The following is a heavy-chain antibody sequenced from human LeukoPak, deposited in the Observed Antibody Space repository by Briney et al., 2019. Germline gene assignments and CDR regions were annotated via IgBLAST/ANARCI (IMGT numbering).Heavy chain of an antibody. CDR3: ARDNHTTSIWLLPRYYYYGMDV. CDR1: GYTFTSYG. CDR2: INPSGGST. V-gene: IGHV1-46*01. Sequence: ASVKVSCKASGYTFTSYGISWVRQAPGQGLEWMGIINPSGGSTSYAQKFQGRVTMTRDTSTSTVYMELSSLRSEDTAVYYCARDNHTTSIWLLPRYYYYGMDVWGQGTTVTVSS. D-gene: IGHD5-18*01. J-gene: IGHJ6*02.